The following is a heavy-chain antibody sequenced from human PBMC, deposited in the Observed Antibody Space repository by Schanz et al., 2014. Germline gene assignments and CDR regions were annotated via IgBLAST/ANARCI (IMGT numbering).Heavy chain of an antibody. Sequence: EVQLVESGGGLVQPGGSLRLSCAASGFTFSGYSMNWVRQAPGKGLEWVAYISSSSSTIHYADSVKGRFTISRDNAKNSVFLQMNSLRAEDTAVYYCAKDAENTAMITDYFDYWGQGTLVTVSS. CDR3: AKDAENTAMITDYFDY. V-gene: IGHV3-48*01. CDR2: ISSSSSTI. D-gene: IGHD5-18*01. J-gene: IGHJ4*02. CDR1: GFTFSGYS.